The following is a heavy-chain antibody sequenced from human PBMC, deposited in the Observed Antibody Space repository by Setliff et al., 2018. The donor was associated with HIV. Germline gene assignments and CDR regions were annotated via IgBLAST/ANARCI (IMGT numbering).Heavy chain of an antibody. Sequence: SVKVSCKASGGTFSSYAISWVRQAPGQGLEWMGGIIPMFGAANYAQKFQGKVTITTDASTSAAYMELSSLRSEDTAAYYCTRGALYGLFEFWGPGTLVTVSS. V-gene: IGHV1-69*05. D-gene: IGHD3-10*01. J-gene: IGHJ4*02. CDR1: GGTFSSYA. CDR2: IIPMFGAA. CDR3: TRGALYGLFEF.